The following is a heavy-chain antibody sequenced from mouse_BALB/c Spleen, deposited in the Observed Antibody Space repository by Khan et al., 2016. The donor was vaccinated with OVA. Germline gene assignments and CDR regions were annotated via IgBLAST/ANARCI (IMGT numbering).Heavy chain of an antibody. Sequence: VQLQESGPGLVQPSQSLSITCTVSGFSLTSYGVHWVRQSPGKGLEWRGVIWSGGSTDYNAAFISRLSISKDNSKSQVFFKMNSLQANDTAIYYCARLGRYDAYWGQGTLVTVSA. CDR1: GFSLTSYG. V-gene: IGHV2-2*02. CDR3: ARLGRYDAY. J-gene: IGHJ3*01. D-gene: IGHD2-14*01. CDR2: IWSGGST.